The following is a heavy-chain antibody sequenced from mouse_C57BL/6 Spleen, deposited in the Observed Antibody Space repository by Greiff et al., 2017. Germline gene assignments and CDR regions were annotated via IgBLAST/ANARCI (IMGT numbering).Heavy chain of an antibody. CDR3: GRHKGLGRAMDY. V-gene: IGHV2-6-1*01. CDR2: IWSDGST. J-gene: IGHJ4*01. CDR1: GFSLTSYG. Sequence: VQLQQSGPGLVAPSQSLSITCTVSGFSLTSYGVHWVRQPPGKGLEWLVMIWSDGSTTYNSALKSRLSISKDNSKSQVFLKMNSLQTDDTAMYYGGRHKGLGRAMDYWGQGTSVTVSS. D-gene: IGHD4-1*01.